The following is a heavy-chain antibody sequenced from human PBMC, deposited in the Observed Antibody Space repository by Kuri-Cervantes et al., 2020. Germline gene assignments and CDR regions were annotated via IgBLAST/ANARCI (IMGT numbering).Heavy chain of an antibody. CDR1: GFTLSSYA. V-gene: IGHV3-23*01. CDR2: TSANGGST. Sequence: GGSLRLSCAASGFTLSSYAMNWVRQAPGEGLEWVSSTSANGGSTYYADSVKGRFTISRDNSKNTLYLQMNSLRAEDTAVYYCAKDLVAGATFTHDYWGQGTLVTVSS. CDR3: AKDLVAGATFTHDY. D-gene: IGHD1-26*01. J-gene: IGHJ4*02.